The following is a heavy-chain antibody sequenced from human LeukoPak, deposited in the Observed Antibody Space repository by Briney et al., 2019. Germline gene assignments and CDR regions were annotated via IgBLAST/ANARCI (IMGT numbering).Heavy chain of an antibody. J-gene: IGHJ6*03. CDR1: GFTLSSYS. CDR2: ISSSSSTI. D-gene: IGHD4-11*01. Sequence: GGSLRLSCAASGFTLSSYSMNWVRQAPGKGLEWVSYISSSSSTIYYADSVKGRFTISRDNAKNSLYLQMNSLRAEDTAVYYCASANDYTDYYYYYMDVWGKGTTVTVSS. V-gene: IGHV3-48*01. CDR3: ASANDYTDYYYYYMDV.